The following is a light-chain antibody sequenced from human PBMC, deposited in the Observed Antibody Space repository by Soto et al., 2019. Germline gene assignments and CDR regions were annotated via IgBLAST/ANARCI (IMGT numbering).Light chain of an antibody. CDR2: DVT. CDR3: CSFAGSYSYV. V-gene: IGLV2-11*01. Sequence: QSVLTQPASVSGSPGQSITISCTGTNSDVGGYNYVSWYQQHPGKAPELMIYDVTERPSGVPDRFSGSKSGNTASLTISGLRAEDEAAYSCCSFAGSYSYVFGSGTKVTVL. CDR1: NSDVGGYNY. J-gene: IGLJ1*01.